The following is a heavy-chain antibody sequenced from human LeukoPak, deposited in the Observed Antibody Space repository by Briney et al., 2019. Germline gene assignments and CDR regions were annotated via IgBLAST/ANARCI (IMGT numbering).Heavy chain of an antibody. V-gene: IGHV4-34*01. J-gene: IGHJ3*02. Sequence: SAPPSPPCAVYGGSFSGYYWSWSRPPPGKGLEWIGEIKHSGSTNYNPSLKSRVTISVDTSKNQFSLKLSSVTAADTAVYYCARGLNRDVYNSVAFDIWGQGTMVTVSS. CDR3: ARGLNRDVYNSVAFDI. D-gene: IGHD5-24*01. CDR2: IKHSGST. CDR1: GGSFSGYY.